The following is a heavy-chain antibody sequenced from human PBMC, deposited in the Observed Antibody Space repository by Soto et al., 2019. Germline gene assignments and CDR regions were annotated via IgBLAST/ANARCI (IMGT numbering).Heavy chain of an antibody. D-gene: IGHD3-3*01. J-gene: IGHJ5*02. V-gene: IGHV4-34*01. CDR3: ATRITGFGLLIPPFDT. CDR2: INHTGGT. Sequence: SETLSLTCAVYGGSVNGYYWNWSRQPPGTGLEWIGEINHTGGTHYNPSPKSRVTMSVDTSKNQFSLRLSSVTAADTAIYYCATRITGFGLLIPPFDTWGQGTLVTVS. CDR1: GGSVNGYY.